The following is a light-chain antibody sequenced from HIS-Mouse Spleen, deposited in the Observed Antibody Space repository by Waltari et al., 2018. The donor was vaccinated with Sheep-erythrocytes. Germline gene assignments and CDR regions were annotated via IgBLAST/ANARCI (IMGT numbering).Light chain of an antibody. CDR3: CSYAGSYNHV. CDR1: SRHVGGYNY. Sequence: QSALTTPRSVSGSPGQPVPIPCTGTSRHVGGYNYVSWYQQHPGKAPKLMIYDVSKRPSGVPDRFSGSKSGNTASLTISGLQAEDEADYYCCSYAGSYNHVFATGTKVTVL. CDR2: DVS. V-gene: IGLV2-11*01. J-gene: IGLJ1*01.